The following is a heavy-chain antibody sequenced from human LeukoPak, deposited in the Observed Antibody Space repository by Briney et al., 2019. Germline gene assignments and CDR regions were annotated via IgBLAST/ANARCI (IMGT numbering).Heavy chain of an antibody. CDR3: ARGTINYVWGSYRYTVVYYFDY. CDR2: IYYSGST. D-gene: IGHD3-16*02. V-gene: IGHV4-39*01. J-gene: IGHJ4*02. CDR1: GGSISSSSYY. Sequence: SETLSLTCTVSGGSISSSSYYWGWIGQPPGKGLEWIVSIYYSGSTYYNPSLKSRVTISVDTSKNQFSLKLRSVTAADTAVYYCARGTINYVWGSYRYTVVYYFDYWGQGTRVTVSS.